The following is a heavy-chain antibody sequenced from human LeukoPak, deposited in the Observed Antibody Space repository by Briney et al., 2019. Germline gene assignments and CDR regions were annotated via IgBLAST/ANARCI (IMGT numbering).Heavy chain of an antibody. Sequence: ASVKVSCKASGYTFINNAITWVRQAPGQGLEWVGWISPYTGNTDYAQKFQGRVTMTRDTSISTAYMELSRLRSDDTAVYYCARAPTYYDFWSGYYITGRHNWFDPWGQGTLVTVSS. D-gene: IGHD3-3*01. J-gene: IGHJ5*02. CDR1: GYTFINNA. CDR3: ARAPTYYDFWSGYYITGRHNWFDP. CDR2: ISPYTGNT. V-gene: IGHV1-2*02.